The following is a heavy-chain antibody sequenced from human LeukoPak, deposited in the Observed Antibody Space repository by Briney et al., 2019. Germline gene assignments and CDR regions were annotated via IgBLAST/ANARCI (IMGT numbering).Heavy chain of an antibody. CDR2: IYPGDSDT. J-gene: IGHJ3*02. CDR3: ASIGPRSAAGHGGAFDI. Sequence: GESLKISCKGSGYSFTSYWIGWVRQMPGKGLEWMGIIYPGDSDTRYSPSFQGQVTISADKSISTAYLQWSSLKASDTAMYYCASIGPRSAAGHGGAFDIWGQGTMVTVSS. V-gene: IGHV5-51*01. CDR1: GYSFTSYW. D-gene: IGHD6-13*01.